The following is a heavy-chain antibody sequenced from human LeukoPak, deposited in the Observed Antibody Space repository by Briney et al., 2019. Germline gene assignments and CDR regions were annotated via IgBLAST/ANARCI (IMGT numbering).Heavy chain of an antibody. CDR3: ARDHGGVLVRGVIDY. Sequence: GGSLRLSCAASGFILSTYVMSWVRQAPGKGLEWVSTISSSGSTIYYAGSVKGRFTISRDNAKNSLYLQMNSLRAEDTAVYYCARDHGGVLVRGVIDYWGQGTLVTVSS. CDR2: ISSSGSTI. J-gene: IGHJ4*02. D-gene: IGHD3-10*01. CDR1: GFILSTYV. V-gene: IGHV3-48*03.